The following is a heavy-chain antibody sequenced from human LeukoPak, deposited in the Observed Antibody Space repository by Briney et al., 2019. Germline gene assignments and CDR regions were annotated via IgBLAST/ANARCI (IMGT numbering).Heavy chain of an antibody. CDR3: ARDYYGSGSYAP. D-gene: IGHD3-10*01. CDR2: INPNSGGT. CDR1: AYTFTGYY. Sequence: ASVKVSCKASAYTFTGYYMHWVRQAPGQGLEWMGWINPNSGGTNYAQKFQGRVTMTRDTSISTAYMELSRLRSDDTAVYYCARDYYGSGSYAPWGQGTLVTVSS. V-gene: IGHV1-2*02. J-gene: IGHJ4*02.